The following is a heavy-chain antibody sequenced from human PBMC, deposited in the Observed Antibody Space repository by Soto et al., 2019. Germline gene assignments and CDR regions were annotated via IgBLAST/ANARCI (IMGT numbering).Heavy chain of an antibody. V-gene: IGHV3-23*01. J-gene: IGHJ4*02. D-gene: IGHD1-26*01. CDR1: GFTFSSYA. Sequence: EVQLLESGGGLVQPGGSLRLSCAASGFTFSSYAMRWVRQAPVKGLEWVSAISGSGGSTYYADSVKGRFTISRDNFKNTLYLQMNSLRAEDTAVYYCGRRGSGSYYDYWGQGTLVTVSS. CDR2: ISGSGGST. CDR3: GRRGSGSYYDY.